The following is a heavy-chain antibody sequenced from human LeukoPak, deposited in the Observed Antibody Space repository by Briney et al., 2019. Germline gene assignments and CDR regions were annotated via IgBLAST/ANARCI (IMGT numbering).Heavy chain of an antibody. J-gene: IGHJ3*02. V-gene: IGHV3-48*03. CDR2: ISSSGSTI. Sequence: GGSLRLSCAASGFTFSSYEMNWVRQAPGKGLEWVSYISSSGSTIYYADSVKGRFTISRDNAKNSLYLQMNSLRAEDTAVYYCARGSGSYADDAFDIWGQGTMVTVSS. CDR1: GFTFSSYE. D-gene: IGHD1-26*01. CDR3: ARGSGSYADDAFDI.